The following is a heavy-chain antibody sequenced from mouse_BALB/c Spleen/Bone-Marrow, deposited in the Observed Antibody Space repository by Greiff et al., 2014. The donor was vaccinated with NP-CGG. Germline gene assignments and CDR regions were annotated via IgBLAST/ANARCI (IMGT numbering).Heavy chain of an antibody. CDR3: ARHQRYYAMDY. CDR1: GFTFSSYC. CDR2: ISSGGSNT. Sequence: EVQREQSGGDLVKPGGSLKLSCAASGFTFSSYCMSWGRQTPDKRLEWVATISSGGSNTYYPDSVKGRFTISRDNAKNTLYLQMSSLKSEDTAMYYCARHQRYYAMDYWGQGTSVTVSS. J-gene: IGHJ4*01. V-gene: IGHV5-6*01.